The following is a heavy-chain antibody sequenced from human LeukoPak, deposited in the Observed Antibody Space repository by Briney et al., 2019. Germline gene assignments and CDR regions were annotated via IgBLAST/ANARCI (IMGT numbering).Heavy chain of an antibody. CDR2: ISYDGSNR. CDR1: GFTFSSYG. J-gene: IGHJ4*02. Sequence: GGSLRLSCAASGFTFSSYGMHWVRQAPGKGLEWVAVISYDGSNRYYADSVKGRFTISRDNSKNTLYLQMNSLRAEDTAVYYCAKAYCGGDCHIDYWGQGTLVTVSS. CDR3: AKAYCGGDCHIDY. V-gene: IGHV3-30*18. D-gene: IGHD2-21*02.